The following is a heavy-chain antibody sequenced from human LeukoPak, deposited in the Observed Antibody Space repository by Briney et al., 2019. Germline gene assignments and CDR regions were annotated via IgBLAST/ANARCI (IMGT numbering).Heavy chain of an antibody. Sequence: AVSLRLSCAVSGITLSNYGRSWVRHAPGKVREWGAGISGSGGGTNYADSVKGRFTISRDNPRHKLYLQMNSLRAEDTAVYFCAKRGVVIRVILVGFHKEAYYFDSWGQGALVTVSS. CDR2: ISGSGGGT. CDR1: GITLSNYG. D-gene: IGHD3-22*01. CDR3: AKRGVVIRVILVGFHKEAYYFDS. J-gene: IGHJ4*02. V-gene: IGHV3-23*01.